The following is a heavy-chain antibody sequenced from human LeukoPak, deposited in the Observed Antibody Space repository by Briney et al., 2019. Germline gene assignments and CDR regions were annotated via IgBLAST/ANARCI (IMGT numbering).Heavy chain of an antibody. J-gene: IGHJ6*02. CDR1: GYTFTSYG. D-gene: IGHD3-3*01. CDR2: ISAYNGNT. CDR3: ARALTIFGVVTRSFYYYGMDV. V-gene: IGHV1-18*01. Sequence: ASVEVSCKASGYTFTSYGISWVRQAPGQGLEWMGWISAYNGNTNYAQKLQGRVTMTTDTSTSTAYMELRSLRSDDTAVYYCARALTIFGVVTRSFYYYGMDVWGQGTTVTVSS.